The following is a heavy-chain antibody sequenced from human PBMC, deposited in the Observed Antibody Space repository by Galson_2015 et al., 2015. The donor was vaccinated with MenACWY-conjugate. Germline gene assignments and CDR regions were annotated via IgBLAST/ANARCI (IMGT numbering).Heavy chain of an antibody. CDR1: GDSVSSNSAA. J-gene: IGHJ4*03. Sequence: CAISGDSVSSNSAAWSWIRQSPSRGLEWLGRTYYRSRWFNDYAESVRSRITINPDTSKNQFSLQLSSVTPEDTAVYYCARDKGFLRGLSLHAPNRVHFRGPGNLVT. D-gene: IGHD1-14*01. CDR3: ARDKGFLRGLSLHAPNRVHF. CDR2: TYYRSRWFN. V-gene: IGHV6-1*01.